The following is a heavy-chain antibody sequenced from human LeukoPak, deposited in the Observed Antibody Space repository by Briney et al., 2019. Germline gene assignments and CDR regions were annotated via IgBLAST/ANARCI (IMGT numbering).Heavy chain of an antibody. J-gene: IGHJ4*02. CDR1: GFIFSNYG. CDR3: AKGGIEEGRPAGLYFFDS. Sequence: PGRSLRLSCAASGFIFSNYGMHWVRQAPGKGLEWVGIIWNDGSRKDYGDSVKGRFTISRDNSKNTLYLQMNTLRVEDTALYYCAKGGIEEGRPAGLYFFDSWGQGTLVTVSS. CDR2: IWNDGSRK. D-gene: IGHD2/OR15-2a*01. V-gene: IGHV3-33*06.